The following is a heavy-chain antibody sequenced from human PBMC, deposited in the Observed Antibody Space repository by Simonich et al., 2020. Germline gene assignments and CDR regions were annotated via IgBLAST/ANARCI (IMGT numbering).Heavy chain of an antibody. V-gene: IGHV1-2*02. D-gene: IGHD6-6*01. CDR3: ARVEYSSSGYFDL. J-gene: IGHJ2*01. CDR2: INPNSGGT. CDR1: GYTFTGYY. Sequence: QVQLVQSGAEVKKPGASVKVSCKASGYTFTGYYMHWVRQAPGQGLEWMGGINPNSGGTNYAQKFQSRVTMTRDTSISTAYMERSRLRSDDTAVYYCARVEYSSSGYFDLWGRGTLVTVSS.